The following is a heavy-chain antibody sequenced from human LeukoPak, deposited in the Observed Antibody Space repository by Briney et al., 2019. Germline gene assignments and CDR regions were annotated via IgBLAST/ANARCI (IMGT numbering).Heavy chain of an antibody. CDR3: ARDLGYSSGWYVPSLWFDP. J-gene: IGHJ5*02. CDR1: GFTFSSYS. Sequence: GGSLRLSCAASGFTFSSYSMNWVRQAPGKGLEWVSSISSSSSYIYYADSVKGRFTISRDNAKNSLYLQMNSLRAEDTAVYYCARDLGYSSGWYVPSLWFDPWGQGTLVTVSS. CDR2: ISSSSSYI. D-gene: IGHD6-19*01. V-gene: IGHV3-21*01.